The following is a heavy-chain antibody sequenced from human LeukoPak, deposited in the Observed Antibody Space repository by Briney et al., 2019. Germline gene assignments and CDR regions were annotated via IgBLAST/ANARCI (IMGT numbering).Heavy chain of an antibody. CDR1: GGSISSGGYY. CDR2: IYYSGST. V-gene: IGHV4-31*03. CDR3: ARVTSGYEEYGRNRWAYYYYMDV. Sequence: PSETLSLTCTVSGGSISSGGYYWSWIRQHPGKGLEWIGNIYYSGSTYYNPSLKSRVTISVDTSKNQFSLKLSSVTAADTAVYYCARVTSGYEEYGRNRWAYYYYMDVWGKGTTVTVSS. J-gene: IGHJ6*03. D-gene: IGHD5-12*01.